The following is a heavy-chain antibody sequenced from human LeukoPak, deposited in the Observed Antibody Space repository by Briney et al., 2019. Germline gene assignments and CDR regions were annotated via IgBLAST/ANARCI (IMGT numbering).Heavy chain of an antibody. CDR1: GFTFSSYS. J-gene: IGHJ4*02. D-gene: IGHD3-10*01. Sequence: GGSLRLSCAASGFTFSSYSMNWVRQAPGKGLEWVAFIRYDGNNKNYADFVKGRFTISRDNSKDTLYLQMNSLRAEDTAVYYCAKYYYGSGSQRYFDYWGQGTLVTVSS. V-gene: IGHV3-30*02. CDR3: AKYYYGSGSQRYFDY. CDR2: IRYDGNNK.